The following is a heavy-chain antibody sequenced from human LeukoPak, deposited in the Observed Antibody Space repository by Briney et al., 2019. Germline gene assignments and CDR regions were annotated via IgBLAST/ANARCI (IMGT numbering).Heavy chain of an antibody. V-gene: IGHV3-7*05. CDR1: GFTFSSSW. CDR2: IKNDGSEK. D-gene: IGHD2-2*02. Sequence: GGSLRLSCAASGFTFSSSWMSWVRQAPGKGLEWVANIKNDGSEKYYVDSVKGRFTISRDNAKNSLYLQMNSLRVEDTAVYYCARVPAAILWGQGALVTVSS. CDR3: ARVPAAIL. J-gene: IGHJ4*02.